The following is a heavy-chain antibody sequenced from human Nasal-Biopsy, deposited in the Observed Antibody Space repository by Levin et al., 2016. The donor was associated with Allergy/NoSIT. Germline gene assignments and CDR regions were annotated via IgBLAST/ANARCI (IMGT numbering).Heavy chain of an antibody. CDR1: GIGFSPYH. V-gene: IGHV3-21*06. Sequence: GGSLRLSCVASGIGFSPYHMAWIRRAPGKGLEWVSSISGSGRYIYYADSLEGRVTVSRDNGKNSLFLEMNNLRVEDTAVYFCARDGEGVGRGAVGRNTAFFDYWGQGILVTVSS. D-gene: IGHD1-26*01. CDR3: ARDGEGVGRGAVGRNTAFFDY. J-gene: IGHJ4*02. CDR2: ISGSGRYI.